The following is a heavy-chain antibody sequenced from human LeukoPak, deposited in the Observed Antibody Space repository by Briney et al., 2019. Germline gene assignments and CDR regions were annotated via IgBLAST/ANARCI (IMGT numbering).Heavy chain of an antibody. D-gene: IGHD2-15*01. J-gene: IGHJ4*02. CDR3: AKPHPMVVAAKADCFDY. V-gene: IGHV3-23*01. Sequence: PGGSLRLSCAASGFTFSSYAMSWVRQAPGKGLEWVSAISGSGGSTYYADSVKGRFTISRDNSKNTLYLQMNSLRAEDTAVYYCAKPHPMVVAAKADCFDYWGQGTLVTVSS. CDR2: ISGSGGST. CDR1: GFTFSSYA.